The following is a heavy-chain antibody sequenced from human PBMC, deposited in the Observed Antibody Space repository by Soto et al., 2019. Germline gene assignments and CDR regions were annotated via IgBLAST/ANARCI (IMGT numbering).Heavy chain of an antibody. CDR3: AREGGTDCSSTSCRIDY. CDR1: GGSISSGDYY. Sequence: SETLSLTCTVSGGSISSGDYYWSWIRQPPGKGLEWIGYIYYSGSTYYNPSLKSRVTISVDTSKNQFSLKLSSVTAADTAVYYCAREGGTDCSSTSCRIDYWGQGTLVTVSS. J-gene: IGHJ4*02. V-gene: IGHV4-30-4*01. D-gene: IGHD2-2*01. CDR2: IYYSGST.